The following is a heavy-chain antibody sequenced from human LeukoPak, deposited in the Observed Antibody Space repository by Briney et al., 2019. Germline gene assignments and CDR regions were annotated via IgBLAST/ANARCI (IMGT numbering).Heavy chain of an antibody. CDR2: IIPMFGIA. J-gene: IGHJ4*02. CDR1: GGTFSRYA. CDR3: ARDRPYTGGWRGFDY. V-gene: IGHV1-69*01. D-gene: IGHD6-19*01. Sequence: SVKVSCKASGGTFSRYAMSWVRQAPGQGLEWMGGIIPMFGIANYAQKFQGRVTITADESTSTAYMELSSLRSEDTAVYYCARDRPYTGGWRGFDYWGQGTLVTVSS.